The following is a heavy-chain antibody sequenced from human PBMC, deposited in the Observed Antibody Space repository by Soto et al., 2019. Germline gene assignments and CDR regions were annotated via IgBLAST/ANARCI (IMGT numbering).Heavy chain of an antibody. Sequence: GGSLRLSCAASGFTVSSNYMSWVRQAPGKGLEWVSVIYSGGSTYYADSVKGRFTISRDNSKNTLYLRMNSLRAEDTAVYYCAREHEYSSSVFDYWGQGTLVTVSS. CDR3: AREHEYSSSVFDY. V-gene: IGHV3-66*01. CDR2: IYSGGST. CDR1: GFTVSSNY. J-gene: IGHJ4*02. D-gene: IGHD6-6*01.